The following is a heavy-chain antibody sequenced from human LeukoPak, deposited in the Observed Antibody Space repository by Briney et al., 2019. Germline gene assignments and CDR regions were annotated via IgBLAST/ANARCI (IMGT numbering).Heavy chain of an antibody. CDR1: GFTFSSFS. CDR3: ARVNNYCADP. D-gene: IGHD3-10*01. CDR2: ISFGGSSI. V-gene: IGHV3-48*02. Sequence: PGGSLRLSCAASGFTFSSFSMNWVRQAPGKGLEWVSYISFGGSSIHYADSVKGRFTISRDNAKNSVYLQMNSLRDEDTAVYYCARVNNYCADPWGQGTLVTVSS. J-gene: IGHJ5*02.